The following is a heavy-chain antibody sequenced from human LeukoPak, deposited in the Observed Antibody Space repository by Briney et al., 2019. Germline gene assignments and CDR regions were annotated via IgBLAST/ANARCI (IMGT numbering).Heavy chain of an antibody. Sequence: ASVKVSCKASGGTFSSYAISWVRQAPGQGLEWMAWINPNNGVTNYAQKFQGRVTMTRDTSISTAYMELSRLSSDDTAVYYCAKGRDNWNPGPDYYYYMDVWGKGTTVTVSS. J-gene: IGHJ6*03. CDR1: GGTFSSYA. CDR2: INPNNGVT. D-gene: IGHD1-20*01. V-gene: IGHV1-2*02. CDR3: AKGRDNWNPGPDYYYYMDV.